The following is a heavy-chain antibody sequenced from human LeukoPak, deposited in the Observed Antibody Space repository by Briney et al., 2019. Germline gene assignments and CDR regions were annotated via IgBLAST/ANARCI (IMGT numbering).Heavy chain of an antibody. J-gene: IGHJ6*04. CDR1: GFTFSSYA. V-gene: IGHV3-30*04. Sequence: GGSLRLSCAASGFTFSSYAMHWVRQAPGKGLEWVAVISYDGSNKYYADSVKGRFTISRDNSRNTLYLQMNSLRAEDTAVYYCAGDRSQVPADLYYYYYGMDVWGKGTTVTVSS. CDR3: AGDRSQVPADLYYYYYGMDV. CDR2: ISYDGSNK. D-gene: IGHD2-2*01.